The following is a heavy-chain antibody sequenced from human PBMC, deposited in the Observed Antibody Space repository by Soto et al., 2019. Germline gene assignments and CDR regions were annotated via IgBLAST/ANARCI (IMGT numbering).Heavy chain of an antibody. J-gene: IGHJ4*02. V-gene: IGHV4-59*01. Sequence: QVQLQESGPGLVKPSETLSLTCTVSGGSISSYYWSWIRQPPGKGLEWIGYIYYSGSTNYNPSLKSRITISVDTSKNQLSLKLSSVTTADTAVYYCARSSGYSSSRFDYWGQGILVTVSS. D-gene: IGHD6-13*01. CDR2: IYYSGST. CDR1: GGSISSYY. CDR3: ARSSGYSSSRFDY.